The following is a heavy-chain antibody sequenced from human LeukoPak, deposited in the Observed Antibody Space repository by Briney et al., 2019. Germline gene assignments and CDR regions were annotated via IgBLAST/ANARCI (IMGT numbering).Heavy chain of an antibody. J-gene: IGHJ4*02. D-gene: IGHD6-13*01. Sequence: GGSLRLSCAASGFTFSSYAMSWVRQAPGKGLEWVSDISGSGGSTYYADSVKGRFTISRDNSKNTLYLQMNSLRAEDTAVYYCAKDDSSWMRVALDYWGQGTLVTVSS. CDR3: AKDDSSWMRVALDY. CDR1: GFTFSSYA. V-gene: IGHV3-23*01. CDR2: ISGSGGST.